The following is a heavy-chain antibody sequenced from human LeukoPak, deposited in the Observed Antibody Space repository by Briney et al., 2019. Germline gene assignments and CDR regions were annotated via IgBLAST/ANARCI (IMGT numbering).Heavy chain of an antibody. CDR3: AGNHYYDSSPLDY. V-gene: IGHV3-21*01. CDR1: GFTFSSYS. CDR2: ISSSSSYI. J-gene: IGHJ4*02. Sequence: GGSLRLSCAASGFTFSSYSMDWVRQAPGKGLEWVSSISSSSSYIYYADSVKGRFTISRDNAKNSLYLQMSSLRAEDTAVYYCAGNHYYDSSPLDYWGQGTLVTVSS. D-gene: IGHD3-22*01.